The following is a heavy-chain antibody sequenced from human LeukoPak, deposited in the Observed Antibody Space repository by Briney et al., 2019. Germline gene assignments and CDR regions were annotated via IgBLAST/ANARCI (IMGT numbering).Heavy chain of an antibody. CDR3: TTGTVVRGVIMYYYYYYYMDV. CDR1: GFTFSDFY. Sequence: PGGSLRLSCAASGFTFSDFYMSWIRQAPGKGLEWVGRIKSKTDGGTTDYAAPVKGRFTISRDDSKNTLYLQMNSLKTEDTAVYYCTTGTVVRGVIMYYYYYYYMDVWGKGTTVTVSS. CDR2: IKSKTDGGTT. J-gene: IGHJ6*03. D-gene: IGHD3-10*01. V-gene: IGHV3-15*01.